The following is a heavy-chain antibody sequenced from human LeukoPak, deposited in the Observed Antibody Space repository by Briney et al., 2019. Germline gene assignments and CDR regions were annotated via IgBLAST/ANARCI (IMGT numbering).Heavy chain of an antibody. V-gene: IGHV4-34*01. D-gene: IGHD1-26*01. J-gene: IGHJ4*02. CDR2: INHSGST. CDR1: GGSFSGYY. Sequence: SETLSLTCAVYGGSFSGYYWSWIRQPPGKGLEWIGEINHSGSTNYNPSLKSRVTISVDTSKNQFSLKLSSVTAADTAVYYCARSVGEWELLYYFDYWGQGTLVTVSS. CDR3: ARSVGEWELLYYFDY.